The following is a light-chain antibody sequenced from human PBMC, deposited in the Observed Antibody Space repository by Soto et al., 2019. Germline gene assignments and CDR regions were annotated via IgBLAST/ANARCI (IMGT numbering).Light chain of an antibody. CDR2: RNH. V-gene: IGLV1-44*01. CDR1: GSNIGTHA. CDR3: AAWDDSLRAVV. Sequence: QSVLTQSPSESATRGQRVTISCSGSGSNIGTHAVNWYQQVPGTAPTLLIFRNHQRPSGVPDRFSGSKSGTSASLAISGPQSEDEADYYCAAWDDSLRAVVFGGGTKLTVL. J-gene: IGLJ2*01.